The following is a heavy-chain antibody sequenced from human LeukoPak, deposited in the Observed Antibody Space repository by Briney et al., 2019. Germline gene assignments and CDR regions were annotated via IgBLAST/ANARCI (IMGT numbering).Heavy chain of an antibody. CDR2: FDPEDGET. J-gene: IGHJ2*01. V-gene: IGHV1-24*01. D-gene: IGHD2-15*01. Sequence: ASVKVSCKVSGYTLTELSMHWVRQAPGKGLEWMGGFDPEDGETIYARKFQGRVTMTEDTSTDTAYMELSSLRSEDTAVYYCATVRDCSGGSCLYWYFDLWGRGTLFTVSS. CDR1: GYTLTELS. CDR3: ATVRDCSGGSCLYWYFDL.